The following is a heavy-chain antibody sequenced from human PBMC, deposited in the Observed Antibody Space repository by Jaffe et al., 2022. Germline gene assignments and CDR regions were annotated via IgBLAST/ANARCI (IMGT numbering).Heavy chain of an antibody. V-gene: IGHV4-61*02. J-gene: IGHJ6*03. CDR2: IYTSGST. D-gene: IGHD2-21*02. CDR3: ARDVRGDYVPPYYYYYYYMDV. Sequence: QVQLQESGPGLVKPSQTLSLTCTVSGGSISSGSYYWSWIRQPAGKGLEWIGRIYTSGSTNYNPSLKSRVTISVDTSKNQFSLKLSSVTAADTAVYYCARDVRGDYVPPYYYYYYYMDVWGKGTTVTVSS. CDR1: GGSISSGSYY.